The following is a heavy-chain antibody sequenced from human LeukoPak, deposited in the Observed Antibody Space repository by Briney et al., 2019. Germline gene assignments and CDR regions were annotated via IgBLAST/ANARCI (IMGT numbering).Heavy chain of an antibody. V-gene: IGHV4-59*12. CDR1: GGSITGYY. CDR3: ASGGNSSSWYLYDY. D-gene: IGHD6-13*01. Sequence: SSETLSLTCSVSGGSITGYYWNWIRQPPGKGLEWVGYIYYSGSTNYNPSLDSRVTISRDTSKNQFSLKLSSVTAADTAVYYCASGGNSSSWYLYDYWGQGTLVTVSS. J-gene: IGHJ4*02. CDR2: IYYSGST.